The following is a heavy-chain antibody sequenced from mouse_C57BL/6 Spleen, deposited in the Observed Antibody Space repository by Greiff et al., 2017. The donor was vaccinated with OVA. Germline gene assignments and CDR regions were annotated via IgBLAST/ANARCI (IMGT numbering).Heavy chain of an antibody. Sequence: VQLKESGPELVKPGASVKISCKASGYTFTDYYMNWVKQSPGKSLEWIGDINPNNGGTSYNQKFKGKATLTVDKSSSTAYMELRSLTSEDSAVYYCARSESNYVLFAYWGQGTLVTVSA. V-gene: IGHV1-26*01. D-gene: IGHD2-5*01. J-gene: IGHJ3*01. CDR3: ARSESNYVLFAY. CDR2: INPNNGGT. CDR1: GYTFTDYY.